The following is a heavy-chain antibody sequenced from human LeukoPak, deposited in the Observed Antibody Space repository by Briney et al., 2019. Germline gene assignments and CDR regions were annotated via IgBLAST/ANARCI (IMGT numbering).Heavy chain of an antibody. D-gene: IGHD6-6*01. CDR2: INHSGST. Sequence: PSETLSPTCAVYGGSFSGYYWSWIRQPPGKGLEWIGEINHSGSTNYNPSLKSRVTISVDTSKNQFSLKLSSVTAADTAVYYCARGDSSSTPTIEWFDPWGQGTLVTVSS. J-gene: IGHJ5*02. V-gene: IGHV4-34*01. CDR3: ARGDSSSTPTIEWFDP. CDR1: GGSFSGYY.